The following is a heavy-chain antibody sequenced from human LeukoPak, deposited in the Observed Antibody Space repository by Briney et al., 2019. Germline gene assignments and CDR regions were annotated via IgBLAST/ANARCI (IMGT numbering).Heavy chain of an antibody. D-gene: IGHD3-3*01. J-gene: IGHJ4*02. CDR1: GFTFSSYA. V-gene: IGHV3-30-3*01. CDR3: ARDEDLGFDY. CDR2: ISYDGSNK. Sequence: GRSLRLSCAASGFTFSSYAMHWVRQAPGKGLEWVAVISYDGSNKYYADSVKGRFTISRDNSKNTLYLQMNSLRAEDTAVYYCARDEDLGFDYWGQGTLVTVSS.